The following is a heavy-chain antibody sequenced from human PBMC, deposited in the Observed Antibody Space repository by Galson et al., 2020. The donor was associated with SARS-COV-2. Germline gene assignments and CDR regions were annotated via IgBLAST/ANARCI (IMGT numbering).Heavy chain of an antibody. J-gene: IGHJ4*02. CDR1: GGSISNSDYH. CDR3: ARDQTMTGVNYFNS. Sequence: SETLSLTCNVSGGSISNSDYHWGWVRQAPGKGLEWIGSILYRGRTYYNPSLNSRVTISVDTSKNQFSLKLYSVTAADTAVYFCARDQTMTGVNYFNSWGQGTLVTVSS. D-gene: IGHD3-9*01. CDR2: ILYRGRT. V-gene: IGHV4-39*07.